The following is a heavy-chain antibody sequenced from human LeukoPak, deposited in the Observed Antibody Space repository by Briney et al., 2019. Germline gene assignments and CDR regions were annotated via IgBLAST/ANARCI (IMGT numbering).Heavy chain of an antibody. CDR3: ARQRYSDY. CDR2: IKEDGSEN. D-gene: IGHD1-1*01. V-gene: IGHV3-7*01. J-gene: IGHJ4*02. Sequence: GGSLRRSCAAAGFAFSRDWMTWVRQAPGKGLEWVANIKEDGSENSYVESVKGRFTISRDNAKNSLYLQLNSLRAEDTAVYFCARQRYSDYWGQGTLVTVSS. CDR1: GFAFSRDW.